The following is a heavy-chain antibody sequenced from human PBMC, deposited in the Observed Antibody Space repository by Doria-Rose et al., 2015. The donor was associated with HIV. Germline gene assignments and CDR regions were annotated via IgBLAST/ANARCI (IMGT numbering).Heavy chain of an antibody. CDR1: GFTFTNYD. Sequence: QVQLVQSGAEVRKPGASVKVSCKASGFTFTNYDINWVRQATGQGLEWMGWMNPNSGNTGYAQNFQGRVTMTRNTSISTAYMELSSLRSEDTAVYYCARGVIIYAKGYDAFDIWGQGTTVTVSS. J-gene: IGHJ3*02. CDR3: ARGVIIYAKGYDAFDI. V-gene: IGHV1-8*02. D-gene: IGHD2-8*01. CDR2: MNPNSGNT.